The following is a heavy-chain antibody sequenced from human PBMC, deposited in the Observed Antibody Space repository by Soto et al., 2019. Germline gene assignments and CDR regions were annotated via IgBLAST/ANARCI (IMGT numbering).Heavy chain of an antibody. CDR1: GGSISSGGYS. CDR3: ARGQVVAAQH. V-gene: IGHV4-30-2*01. J-gene: IGHJ4*02. Sequence: QLQLQESGSGLVKPSQTLSLTCAVSGGSISSGGYSWSWIRQPPGKGLEWIGYIYHSGSTYYNPSLXSXVXIXXDRSKNQFSLKLSAMTAADTAVYYCARGQVVAAQHWGQGTLVTVSS. D-gene: IGHD2-15*01. CDR2: IYHSGST.